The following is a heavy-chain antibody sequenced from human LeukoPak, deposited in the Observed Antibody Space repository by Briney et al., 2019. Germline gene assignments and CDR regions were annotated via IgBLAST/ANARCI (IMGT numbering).Heavy chain of an antibody. D-gene: IGHD2-15*01. Sequence: PGGSLRLSCAASGFTFSSYWMHWVRQAPGKGLVWVSHINNDGSSTSYADSVKGRFTISRDNAKNTLYLLMNSLRTEDTAVYYCACYGIAPPYWGQGTLVTVSS. CDR1: GFTFSSYW. J-gene: IGHJ4*02. CDR2: INNDGSST. CDR3: ACYGIAPPY. V-gene: IGHV3-74*01.